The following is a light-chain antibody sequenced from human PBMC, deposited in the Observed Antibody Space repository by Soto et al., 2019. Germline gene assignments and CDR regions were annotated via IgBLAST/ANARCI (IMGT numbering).Light chain of an antibody. V-gene: IGLV2-14*01. Sequence: QSALTQPASVSGSPGQSITISCTGTSSDVGGYTYVSWYQQHPGKAPKLMIYEVSNRPSGVSNRFSGSKSGNTASLTISGLQAEDEADYYCAPCDDSLDVPVFGGGTKLTVL. CDR3: APCDDSLDVPV. CDR2: EVS. J-gene: IGLJ2*01. CDR1: SSDVGGYTY.